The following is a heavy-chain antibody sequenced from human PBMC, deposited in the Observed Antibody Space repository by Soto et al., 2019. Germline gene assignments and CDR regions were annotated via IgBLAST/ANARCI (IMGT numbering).Heavy chain of an antibody. J-gene: IGHJ5*02. CDR1: GGSISSYY. D-gene: IGHD3-3*01. Sequence: SETLSLTCTVSGGSISSYYWSWIRQPPGKGLEWIGEINHTGGTHYNPSLKSRVTMSVDTSKNQFSLGLSSVTAADTAIYYCATRITVFGLLIPPFDPWGQGTQVTVSS. CDR3: ATRITVFGLLIPPFDP. CDR2: INHTGGT. V-gene: IGHV4-59*04.